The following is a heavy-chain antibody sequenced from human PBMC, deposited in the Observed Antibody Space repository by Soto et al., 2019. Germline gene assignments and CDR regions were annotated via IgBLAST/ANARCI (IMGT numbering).Heavy chain of an antibody. J-gene: IGHJ5*02. D-gene: IGHD1-1*01. CDR2: IDWDDDK. CDR3: AKTGTDGSWFDP. V-gene: IGHV2-70*04. CDR1: GFSLSTSGIR. Sequence: VSGPTLVNPTQTLTLTCTFSGFSLSTSGIRVSWIRQPPGKALQWLARIDWDDDKFYTTSLRTRLTISKDTSKNQVVLTMTNMDPVDTATYYCAKTGTDGSWFDPWGQGTLVTVSS.